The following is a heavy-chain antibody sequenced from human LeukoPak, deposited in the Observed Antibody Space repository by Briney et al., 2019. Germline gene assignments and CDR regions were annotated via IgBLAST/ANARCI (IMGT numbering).Heavy chain of an antibody. V-gene: IGHV1-69*15. D-gene: IGHD1-26*01. CDR3: ARKLRLGGNWFDP. J-gene: IGHJ5*02. CDR1: GGTFTSYA. Sequence: ASVKVSCKTSGGTFTSYAITWVRQAPGQGLEWMGKIIPISGTTNYAQKFQGRVTFRADESTSTAYMELSSLRSEDTALYYCARKLRLGGNWFDPWGQGTLVTVSS. CDR2: IIPISGTT.